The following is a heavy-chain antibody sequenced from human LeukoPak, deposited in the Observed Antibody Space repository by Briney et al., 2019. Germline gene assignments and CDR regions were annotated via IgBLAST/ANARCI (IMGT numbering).Heavy chain of an antibody. V-gene: IGHV4-31*03. CDR1: GGSISSGGYY. Sequence: SETLSLTCTVSGGSISSGGYYWSWIRQHPGKGLEWIGYIYYSGSTYYNPSLKSRVTISVDTSKNQFSLKLSSVTAADTAVYYCARGGARDGYNFGSSDYWGQGTLVAVSS. CDR2: IYYSGST. J-gene: IGHJ4*02. D-gene: IGHD5-24*01. CDR3: ARGGARDGYNFGSSDY.